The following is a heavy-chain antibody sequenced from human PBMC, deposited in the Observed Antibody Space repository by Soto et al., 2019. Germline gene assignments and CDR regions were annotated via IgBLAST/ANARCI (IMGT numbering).Heavy chain of an antibody. V-gene: IGHV3-30-3*01. J-gene: IGHJ6*02. CDR3: ARERSGYSSRRLDV. D-gene: IGHD2-2*01. CDR2: ISYDGSNK. Sequence: GGSLRLSCVASGFTFTSYALHWVRQAPGKGLEWVTLISYDGSNKYYADSVKGRFTISKDSPKNTLYLQMNSLRDEDTAVYYCARERSGYSSRRLDVWGQGTTVTVSS. CDR1: GFTFTSYA.